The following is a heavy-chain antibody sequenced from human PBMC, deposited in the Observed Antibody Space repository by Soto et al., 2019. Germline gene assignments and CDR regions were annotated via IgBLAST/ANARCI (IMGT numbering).Heavy chain of an antibody. V-gene: IGHV2-5*02. Sequence: QITLKESGPTLVKPTQTLTLTCTFSGFSLTTSGVGVGWIRQPPGKAPEWLALIYWDDDKRYRSSLKDRLTITKDTSKNQVFLTMTYMDPADTATYFCAHSRVMVLGLSYSDHYAMDVWGQGTAVTVSS. CDR3: AHSRVMVLGLSYSDHYAMDV. J-gene: IGHJ6*02. CDR1: GFSLTTSGVG. CDR2: IYWDDDK. D-gene: IGHD3-10*01.